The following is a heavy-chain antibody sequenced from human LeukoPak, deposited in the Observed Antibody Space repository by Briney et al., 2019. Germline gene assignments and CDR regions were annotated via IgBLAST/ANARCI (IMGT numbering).Heavy chain of an antibody. D-gene: IGHD3-22*01. J-gene: IGHJ4*02. Sequence: KSGGSLRLSCAASGFTLSNYAMNWVRQAPGKGLEWVSSISSSSSYIYYADSVKGRFTISRDNAKNSLYLQMNSLRAEDTAVYYCARWYHYESADDYWGQGTLVTVSS. CDR1: GFTLSNYA. V-gene: IGHV3-21*01. CDR2: ISSSSSYI. CDR3: ARWYHYESADDY.